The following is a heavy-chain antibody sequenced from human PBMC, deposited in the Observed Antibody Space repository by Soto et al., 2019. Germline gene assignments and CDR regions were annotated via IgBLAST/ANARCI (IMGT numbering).Heavy chain of an antibody. CDR1: GGPIRSNLYY. Sequence: PLETLSLTCSVSGGPIRSNLYYWGWIRQPPGKGLEWIATVHYSGSTYYTPSLKNRVTISADTSNNQFSLRLNSVTAADTAVYYCARQHYYDSSGYYTWNWGQGTLVT. J-gene: IGHJ4*02. D-gene: IGHD3-22*01. CDR3: ARQHYYDSSGYYTWN. V-gene: IGHV4-39*01. CDR2: VHYSGST.